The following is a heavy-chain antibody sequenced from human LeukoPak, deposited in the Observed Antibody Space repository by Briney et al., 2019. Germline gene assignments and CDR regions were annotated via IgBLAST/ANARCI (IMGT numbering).Heavy chain of an antibody. J-gene: IGHJ4*02. CDR1: GFTFSSYG. D-gene: IGHD2-15*01. V-gene: IGHV3-30*18. CDR3: AKDYCSGGSCDGRRDY. CDR2: ISYDGSNK. Sequence: GRSLRLSCAASGFTFSSYGMHWVRQAPGKGLEWVAVISYDGSNKYYADSVKGRFTISRDNSKNTLYLQMNSLRAEDTAVYYCAKDYCSGGSCDGRRDYWGQGTLVTVSS.